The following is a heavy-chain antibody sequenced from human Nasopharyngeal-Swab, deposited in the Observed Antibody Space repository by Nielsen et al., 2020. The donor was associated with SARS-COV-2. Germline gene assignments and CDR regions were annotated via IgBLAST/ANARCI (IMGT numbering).Heavy chain of an antibody. Sequence: ASVKVSCKASGYSFRSYDINWVRQATGQGLEWMGWISAYNADTNYAQRIEDRVSMTTDTSTSTAYMELRSLRSDDTAVYYCARDIEEWLVIPSLSFDNWGQGTLVTVSS. CDR1: GYSFRSYD. V-gene: IGHV1-18*01. CDR2: ISAYNADT. D-gene: IGHD3-3*01. J-gene: IGHJ4*02. CDR3: ARDIEEWLVIPSLSFDN.